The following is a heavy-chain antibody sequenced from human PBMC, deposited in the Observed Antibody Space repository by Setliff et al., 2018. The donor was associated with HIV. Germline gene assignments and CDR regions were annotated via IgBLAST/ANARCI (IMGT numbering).Heavy chain of an antibody. CDR2: IYYSGGI. Sequence: PSETLSLTCTVSGGSLSSYYWSWIRQPPGKGLEWIGYIYYSGGINYNPSLKSRVIISVDTSKNQFSLKLSSVTAADTAVYYCARGEFYCGTDCYWSSFDYWGQGILVTVSS. J-gene: IGHJ4*02. V-gene: IGHV4-59*08. D-gene: IGHD2-21*02. CDR1: GGSLSSYY. CDR3: ARGEFYCGTDCYWSSFDY.